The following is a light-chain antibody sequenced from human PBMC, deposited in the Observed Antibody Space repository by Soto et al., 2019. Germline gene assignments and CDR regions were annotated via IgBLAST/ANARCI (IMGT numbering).Light chain of an antibody. V-gene: IGKV3-20*01. Sequence: EIVLTQSPGTLSLSPGERATLSCRASQSVSSSYLAWYQQKPGQAPRLLIYGASSRATGIPDRYSGSGSGTNFTVTISRLEPEALAVYYCQQYGSSPYTFGQGTKLEIK. J-gene: IGKJ2*01. CDR1: QSVSSSY. CDR3: QQYGSSPYT. CDR2: GAS.